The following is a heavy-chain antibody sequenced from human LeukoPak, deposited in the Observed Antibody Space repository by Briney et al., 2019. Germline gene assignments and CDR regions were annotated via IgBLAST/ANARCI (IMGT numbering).Heavy chain of an antibody. CDR3: ARDLGGSYYGAFDI. J-gene: IGHJ3*02. Sequence: GGSLRLPCAASGFTFSSYAMSWVRQAPGKGLEWVSAISGSGGSTYYADSVKGRFTISRDNSKNTLYLQMNSLRAEDTAVYYCARDLGGSYYGAFDIWGQGTMVTVSS. V-gene: IGHV3-23*01. CDR2: ISGSGGST. CDR1: GFTFSSYA. D-gene: IGHD1-26*01.